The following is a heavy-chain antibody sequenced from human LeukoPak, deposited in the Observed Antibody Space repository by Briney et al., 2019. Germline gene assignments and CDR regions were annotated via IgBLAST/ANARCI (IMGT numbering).Heavy chain of an antibody. D-gene: IGHD3-22*01. CDR2: IKQDGSEK. CDR1: GFTFSSYW. CDR3: AKEWGPTYYYDSSGYYDY. V-gene: IGHV3-7*01. J-gene: IGHJ4*02. Sequence: GGSLRLSCAASGFTFSSYWMSWVRQAPGKGLEWVANIKQDGSEKYYVDSVKGRFTISRDNAKNSLYLQMNSLRAEDTAVYYCAKEWGPTYYYDSSGYYDYWGQGTLVTVSS.